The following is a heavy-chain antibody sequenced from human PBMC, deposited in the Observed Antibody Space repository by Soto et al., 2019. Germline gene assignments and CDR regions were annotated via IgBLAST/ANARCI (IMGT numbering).Heavy chain of an antibody. CDR2: LNRDGSRT. CDR3: ARDLGGAGSY. J-gene: IGHJ4*02. Sequence: AQLVESGGGLVQPGGSLRLSCAASGFTFSNYWMHWVRQVPGQGPVWVSRLNRDGSRTDYADSVRGRFTIFRDNDRNTLYLQMNSLRAEDTAMYYCARDLGGAGSYWGQGTLVTVSS. D-gene: IGHD1-26*01. V-gene: IGHV3-74*01. CDR1: GFTFSNYW.